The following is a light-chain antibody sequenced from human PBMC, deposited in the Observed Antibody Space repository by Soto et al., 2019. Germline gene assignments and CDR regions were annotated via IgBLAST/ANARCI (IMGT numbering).Light chain of an antibody. CDR2: GAA. J-gene: IGKJ2*01. CDR1: QSLSSN. Sequence: EIVMTQSPATLSVSPGERATLSCRASQSLSSNVAWYQQKPGQAPRLLIYGAATRATGIPARFSGSGSGTEFTLTISSLQSEDFAVYYCQQYNNWPPYTFGQGTKLEIK. CDR3: QQYNNWPPYT. V-gene: IGKV3-15*01.